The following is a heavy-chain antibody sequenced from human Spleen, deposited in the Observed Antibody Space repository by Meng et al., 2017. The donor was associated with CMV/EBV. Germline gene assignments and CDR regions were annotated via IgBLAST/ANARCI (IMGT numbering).Heavy chain of an antibody. CDR3: TRSTIFGVVPRSFDY. CDR2: IYHSGRT. CDR1: GGSINSDNG. J-gene: IGHJ4*02. Sequence: SGGSINSDNGYSWVRQSPGKGLEWIGEIYHSGRTNYNPSLKNRVTISVDKSKNQFSLKLTSVTAADTARYYCTRSTIFGVVPRSFDYWGRGTLVTVSS. D-gene: IGHD3-3*01. V-gene: IGHV4-4*02.